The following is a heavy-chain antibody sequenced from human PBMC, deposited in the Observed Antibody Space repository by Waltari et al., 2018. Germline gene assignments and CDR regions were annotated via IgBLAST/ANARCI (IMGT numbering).Heavy chain of an antibody. Sequence: QVQLVESGGGVVQPGKSLKLSCVASRFSFSSYGMHWVRQAPGKGVEGVAVVWYDGSNQYYADSVKGRFTISRDNSKNTLYLQVNSLRAEDTAVYYCTRDISGRTAFDIWGQGTMVTVSS. D-gene: IGHD3-10*01. J-gene: IGHJ3*02. CDR3: TRDISGRTAFDI. CDR1: RFSFSSYG. CDR2: VWYDGSNQ. V-gene: IGHV3-33*01.